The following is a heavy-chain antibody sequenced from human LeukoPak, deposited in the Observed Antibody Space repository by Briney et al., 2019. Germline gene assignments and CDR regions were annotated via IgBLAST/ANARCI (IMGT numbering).Heavy chain of an antibody. CDR1: GYTFSSYA. CDR2: IIPIFGTA. Sequence: SVKVSCKASGYTFSSYAISWVRQAPGQGLEWMGGIIPIFGTANYAQKFQGRVTITADESTSTAYMELSSPRSEDTAVYYCLASPGYCSSTICYMIDYWGQGTLVAVSS. D-gene: IGHD2-2*02. CDR3: LASPGYCSSTICYMIDY. V-gene: IGHV1-69*13. J-gene: IGHJ4*02.